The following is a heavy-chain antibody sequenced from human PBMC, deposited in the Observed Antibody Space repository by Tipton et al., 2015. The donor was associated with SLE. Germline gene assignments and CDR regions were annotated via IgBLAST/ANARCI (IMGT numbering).Heavy chain of an antibody. Sequence: TLSLTCTVSGGSITSSGFYWGWFRQPPGKGLEWIGSIDYSGRTYYTPSLTSQVTISVDTSKNQFSLKLSSVTAADTAFYYCARRTSGYAPDYWGQGTLVTVSS. CDR1: GGSITSSGFY. V-gene: IGHV4-39*07. J-gene: IGHJ4*02. D-gene: IGHD5-12*01. CDR2: IDYSGRT. CDR3: ARRTSGYAPDY.